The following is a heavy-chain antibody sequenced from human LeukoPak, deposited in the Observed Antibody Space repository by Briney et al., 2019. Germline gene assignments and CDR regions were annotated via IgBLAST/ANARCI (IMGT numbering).Heavy chain of an antibody. CDR1: GGSISSYY. D-gene: IGHD3-16*01. CDR2: IYTSGST. J-gene: IGHJ6*02. V-gene: IGHV4-4*07. CDR3: ARDLIISDYYYGMDV. Sequence: SETLPLTCTVSGGSISSYYWSWIRQPAGKGLEWIGRIYTSGSTNYNPSLKSRVTMSVDTSKNQFSLKLSSVTAADTAVYYCARDLIISDYYYGMDVWGQGTTVTVSS.